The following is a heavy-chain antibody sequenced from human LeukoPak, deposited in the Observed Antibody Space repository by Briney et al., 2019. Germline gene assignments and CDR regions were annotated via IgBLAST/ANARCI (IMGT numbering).Heavy chain of an antibody. CDR2: ISYDGSNK. Sequence: GGSLRLSCAASGFTFSSYGMHWVRQAPGKGLEWVAVISYDGSNKYYADSVKGRFTISRDNSKNTLYLQMNSLRAEDTAVYYCAKVGDYYGSGSYYNSWGQGTLVTVSS. D-gene: IGHD3-10*01. CDR3: AKVGDYYGSGSYYNS. J-gene: IGHJ4*02. CDR1: GFTFSSYG. V-gene: IGHV3-30*18.